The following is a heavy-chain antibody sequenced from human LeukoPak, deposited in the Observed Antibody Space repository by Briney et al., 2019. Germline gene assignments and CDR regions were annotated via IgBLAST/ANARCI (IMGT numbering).Heavy chain of an antibody. V-gene: IGHV4-34*01. CDR2: INHSGST. J-gene: IGHJ5*02. CDR3: ARVVEIAARPGWFDP. D-gene: IGHD6-6*01. CDR1: GGSFSGYY. Sequence: SETLSLTYAVYGGSFSGYYWSWIRQPPGKGLEWIGEINHSGSTNYNPSLKSRVTISVDTSKNQFSLKLSSVTAADTAVYYCARVVEIAARPGWFDPWGQGTLVTVSS.